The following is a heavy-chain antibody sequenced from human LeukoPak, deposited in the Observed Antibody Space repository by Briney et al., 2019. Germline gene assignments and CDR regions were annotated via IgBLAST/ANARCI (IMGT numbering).Heavy chain of an antibody. V-gene: IGHV3-43D*03. D-gene: IGHD3-16*02. CDR2: ISWDGGST. J-gene: IGHJ4*02. CDR1: GFTFHDYA. Sequence: PGGSLRLSCAASGFTFHDYAMHWVRQAPGKGLEWVSLISWDGGSTYYADSVKGRFTISRDNSKNSLYLQMNSLRAEDSALYYCAKGPVRGSYRYGYFDYWGQGTLVTVSS. CDR3: AKGPVRGSYRYGYFDY.